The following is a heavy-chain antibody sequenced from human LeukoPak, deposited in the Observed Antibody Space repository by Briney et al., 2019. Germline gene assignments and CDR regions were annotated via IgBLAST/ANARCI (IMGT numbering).Heavy chain of an antibody. V-gene: IGHV3-66*01. CDR2: IYSGGST. Sequence: GGSLRLSCAASGFTVSSNYLSWVRQAPGKGLEWVSSIYSGGSTYYADSVTGRFTISRDNSKNTLYLQMNSLRAEDTAVYYCARDRGYCSGGSCYSEWFDPWGQGTLVTVSS. D-gene: IGHD2-15*01. CDR3: ARDRGYCSGGSCYSEWFDP. CDR1: GFTVSSNY. J-gene: IGHJ5*02.